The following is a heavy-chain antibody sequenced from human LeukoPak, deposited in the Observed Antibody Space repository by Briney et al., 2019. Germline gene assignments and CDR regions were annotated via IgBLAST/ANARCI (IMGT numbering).Heavy chain of an antibody. CDR1: GFSVSGNY. CDR2: ISSSGSTI. J-gene: IGHJ4*02. CDR3: ARDQGTGDYFDY. Sequence: TGGSLRLSCAVSGFSVSGNYMTWVRQAPGKGLEWVSYISSSGSTIYYADSVKGRFTISRDNAKNSLYLQMNSLRAEDTAVYYCARDQGTGDYFDYWGQGTLVTVSS. D-gene: IGHD1-1*01. V-gene: IGHV3-11*01.